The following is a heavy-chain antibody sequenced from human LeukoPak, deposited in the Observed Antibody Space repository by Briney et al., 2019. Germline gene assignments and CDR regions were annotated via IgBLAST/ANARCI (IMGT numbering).Heavy chain of an antibody. CDR3: TTDAYYYGSGSADY. V-gene: IGHV3-15*01. J-gene: IGHJ4*02. CDR1: GFTFSNAW. D-gene: IGHD3-10*01. CDR2: IKSKTDGGTT. Sequence: GGSLRLSCAASGFTFSNAWMSWVRQAPGKGLEWVGRIKSKTDGGTTDYAAPVKGRFTISRDDSKNTLYLQMNSPKTEDTAVYYCTTDAYYYGSGSADYWGQGTLVTVSS.